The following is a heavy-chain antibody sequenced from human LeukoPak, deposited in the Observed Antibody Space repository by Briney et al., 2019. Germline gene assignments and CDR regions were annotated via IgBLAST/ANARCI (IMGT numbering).Heavy chain of an antibody. Sequence: GASVKVSCKASGYTFTIYDINWVRQATGQGLEWMGWMNPNSGNTGYAQKFQGRVTMTRNTSISTAYMELSSLRSEDTAVYYCATTYYYDSSGYYLLLDYWGQGTLVTVSS. D-gene: IGHD3-22*01. CDR3: ATTYYYDSSGYYLLLDY. CDR1: GYTFTIYD. CDR2: MNPNSGNT. J-gene: IGHJ4*02. V-gene: IGHV1-8*01.